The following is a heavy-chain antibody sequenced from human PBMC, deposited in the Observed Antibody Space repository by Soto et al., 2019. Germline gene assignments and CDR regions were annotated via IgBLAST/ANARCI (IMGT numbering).Heavy chain of an antibody. V-gene: IGHV3-48*02. Sequence: EVQLVESGGGLVQPGGSLRLSCTASGFTFNSHTMNWVRQAPGKGLEWVSYISDSSSTIYYADSVKGRFTISRDNAKNSLDLQMNSLRDEDTAVYYCTRELGATGYWGQGTLVTVSS. D-gene: IGHD1-26*01. CDR2: ISDSSSTI. J-gene: IGHJ4*02. CDR3: TRELGATGY. CDR1: GFTFNSHT.